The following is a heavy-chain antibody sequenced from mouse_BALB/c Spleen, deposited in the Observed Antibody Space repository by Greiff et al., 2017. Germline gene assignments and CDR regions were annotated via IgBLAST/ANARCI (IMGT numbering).Heavy chain of an antibody. V-gene: IGHV1-31*01. D-gene: IGHD1-2*01. Sequence: EVKVVESGPELVQPGASVKISCKASGYSFTGYYMHWVKQSHVKSLEWIGRINPYNGATSYNQNFKDKASLTVDKSSSTAYMELHSLTSEDSAVYYCARSITTATWFAYWGQGTLVTVSA. CDR2: INPYNGAT. CDR1: GYSFTGYY. J-gene: IGHJ3*01. CDR3: ARSITTATWFAY.